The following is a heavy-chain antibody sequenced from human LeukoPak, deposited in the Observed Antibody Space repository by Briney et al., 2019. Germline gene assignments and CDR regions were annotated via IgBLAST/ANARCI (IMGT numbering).Heavy chain of an antibody. V-gene: IGHV1-18*01. J-gene: IGHJ4*02. CDR3: MAYDSSGYIDY. CDR1: GYTFTSYG. D-gene: IGHD3-22*01. CDR2: ISAYNGNT. Sequence: ASVKVSCKASGYTFTSYGISWVRQAPGQGLEWMGWISAYNGNTNYAQKLQGRVTMTTDTSTSTAYMELRSLRSDDTAVYYYMAYDSSGYIDYWGQGTLVTVSS.